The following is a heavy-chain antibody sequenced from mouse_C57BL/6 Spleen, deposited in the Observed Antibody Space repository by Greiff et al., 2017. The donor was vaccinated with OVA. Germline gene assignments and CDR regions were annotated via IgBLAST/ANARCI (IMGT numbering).Heavy chain of an antibody. V-gene: IGHV1-53*01. J-gene: IGHJ2*01. CDR3: ARSPDYYGSRYFDD. CDR2: INPSNGGT. D-gene: IGHD1-1*01. CDR1: GYTFTSYW. Sequence: QVQLQQPGTELVKPGASVKLSCKASGYTFTSYWMHWVKQRPGQGLEWIGNINPSNGGTNYNEKLKSKATLTVEKSSSTAYMQLSSLTSENSAVYYCARSPDYYGSRYFDDWGQGTTRTVSS.